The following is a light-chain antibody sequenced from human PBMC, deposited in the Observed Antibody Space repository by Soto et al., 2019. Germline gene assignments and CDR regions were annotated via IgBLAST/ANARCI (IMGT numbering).Light chain of an antibody. Sequence: EIALTQSPGTLSLSAGERATLSCRASQSVSSSSLAWYQQKAGQAPRLLIYDTSTRATGIPDRFSGSGSGTDFTLTISILEPEDFAVYYCQNYGRSTGTFGQGTKVEIK. CDR3: QNYGRSTGT. J-gene: IGKJ1*01. V-gene: IGKV3-20*01. CDR1: QSVSSSS. CDR2: DTS.